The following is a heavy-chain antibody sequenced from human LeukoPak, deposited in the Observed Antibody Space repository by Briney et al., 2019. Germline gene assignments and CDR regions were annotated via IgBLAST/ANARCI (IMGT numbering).Heavy chain of an antibody. J-gene: IGHJ5*02. V-gene: IGHV4-59*01. CDR2: IFYTGST. CDR1: GGSISTYH. D-gene: IGHD6-13*01. Sequence: SETLSLTCTVSGGSISTYHWTWIRQPPGKGLEWIGYIFYTGSTNYNPSLKSRVTISLDTSKNQFSLKLNSVTAADTAVYYCARGHQQLGLFDPWGQGTLVTVSS. CDR3: ARGHQQLGLFDP.